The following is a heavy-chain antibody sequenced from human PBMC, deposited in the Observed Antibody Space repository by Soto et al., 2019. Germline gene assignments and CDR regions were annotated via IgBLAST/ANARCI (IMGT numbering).Heavy chain of an antibody. CDR2: VLYDGSKT. Sequence: GGSLRLSCAASGFIFSNYGMHWVRQALGKGPEWVAVVLYDGSKTYYADSVKGRFTISRDNSKNTVYLQMDNLRSEDTAMYYCAKDSSNHNGEFHYWGQGALVTVSS. CDR1: GFIFSNYG. J-gene: IGHJ4*02. CDR3: AKDSSNHNGEFHY. D-gene: IGHD6-19*01. V-gene: IGHV3-30*18.